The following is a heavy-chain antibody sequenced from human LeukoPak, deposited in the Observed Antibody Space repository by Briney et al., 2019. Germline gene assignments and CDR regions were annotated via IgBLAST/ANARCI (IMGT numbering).Heavy chain of an antibody. CDR1: GYTFTNYG. CDR2: INPNSGGT. V-gene: IGHV1-2*02. CDR3: ARGRYCSSTSCLPGDY. D-gene: IGHD2-2*01. J-gene: IGHJ4*02. Sequence: GASVKVSCKTSGYTFTNYGINWVRQAPGQGLEWMGWINPNSGGTNYAQKFQGRVTLTRDTSISTAYMELSRLRSDDTAVYYCARGRYCSSTSCLPGDYWGQGTLVTVSS.